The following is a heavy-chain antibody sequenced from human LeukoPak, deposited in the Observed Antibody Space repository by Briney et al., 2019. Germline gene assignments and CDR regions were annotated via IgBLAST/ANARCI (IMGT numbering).Heavy chain of an antibody. V-gene: IGHV4-59*01. J-gene: IGHJ6*03. Sequence: PSETLSLTCTVSGGSISSYFWSWIRQPPGKGLEWIGYIYYSGSTNYNPSLKSRVTISVDTSKNQFSLKLSSVTTADTAVYYCARTSSSPGHYYYYYYMDVWGKGTTVTVSS. CDR3: ARTSSSPGHYYYYYYMDV. CDR2: IYYSGST. D-gene: IGHD6-6*01. CDR1: GGSISSYF.